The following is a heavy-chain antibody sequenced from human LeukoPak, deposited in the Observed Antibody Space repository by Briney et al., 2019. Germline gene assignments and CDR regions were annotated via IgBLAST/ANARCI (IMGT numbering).Heavy chain of an antibody. D-gene: IGHD3-22*01. Sequence: PGGSLRLSCAASAFTLSSFGMHWVRHAPGKGLEWVAAIWYDGSNKYCADSVKGRFTISRDHSMNALYLQMNSVRADDTAVYYCGRDRSYYDSSGYYPFRYWGQGTLVTVSS. CDR1: AFTLSSFG. V-gene: IGHV3-33*01. CDR2: IWYDGSNK. J-gene: IGHJ4*02. CDR3: GRDRSYYDSSGYYPFRY.